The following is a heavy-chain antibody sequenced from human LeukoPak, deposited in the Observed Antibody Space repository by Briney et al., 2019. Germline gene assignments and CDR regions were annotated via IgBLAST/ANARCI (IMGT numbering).Heavy chain of an antibody. CDR2: IIHSGST. Sequence: RSSETLSFTCAVYGGSFRGYYWSWIRQPPGKGLEWIGEIIHSGSTNYNPSLKSRVTISVDTSKNKFSLKLSSVTAADTAVYYCARAPCGGDCYSDYWGQGTLVTVSS. J-gene: IGHJ4*02. V-gene: IGHV4-34*12. CDR3: ARAPCGGDCYSDY. CDR1: GGSFRGYY. D-gene: IGHD2-21*02.